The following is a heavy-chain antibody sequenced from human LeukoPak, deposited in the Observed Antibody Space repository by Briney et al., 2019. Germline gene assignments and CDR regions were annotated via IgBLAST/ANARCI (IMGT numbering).Heavy chain of an antibody. CDR2: ISSSGSTI. D-gene: IGHD3-16*02. V-gene: IGHV3-11*01. CDR1: GFTFSDHY. J-gene: IGHJ3*02. Sequence: GGSLRLSCAASGFTFSDHYMSWIRQAPGKGLEWVSYISSSGSTIYYADSVKGRFTISRDNAKNSLYLQMNSLRAEDTAVYYCAREFMITFGGVIPENAFDIWGQGTMVTVSS. CDR3: AREFMITFGGVIPENAFDI.